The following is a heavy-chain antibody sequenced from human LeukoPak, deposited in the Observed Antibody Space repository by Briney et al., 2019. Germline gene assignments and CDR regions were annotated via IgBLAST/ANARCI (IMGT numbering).Heavy chain of an antibody. CDR1: GGSISSYY. V-gene: IGHV4-59*01. CDR2: IYYSGNT. J-gene: IGHJ4*02. Sequence: SETLSLTCTVSGGSISSYYWSWIRQPPGKGLEWIGYIYYSGNTKYNPSLKSRVTILVDTSKNQFSLKLSSVTAADTAVYYCARSHMFSSGWWEYYFDYWGQGTLVTVSS. D-gene: IGHD6-19*01. CDR3: ARSHMFSSGWWEYYFDY.